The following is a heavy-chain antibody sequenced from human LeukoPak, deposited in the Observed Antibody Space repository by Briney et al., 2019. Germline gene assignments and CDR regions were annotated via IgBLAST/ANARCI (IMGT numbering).Heavy chain of an antibody. CDR1: GSPLGGYP. CDR2: ISNNGGAT. D-gene: IGHD4-17*01. V-gene: IGHV3-23*01. CDR3: AKWPTVTGG. Sequence: GGPLSSPCAAPGSPLGGYPLLWSAQVPGKGLEWVSTISNNGGATFYANSVKGRFTISRDNSRNTLYLQMNSLSAEDTAVYYCAKWPTVTGGWGQGTLVAVSS. J-gene: IGHJ4*02.